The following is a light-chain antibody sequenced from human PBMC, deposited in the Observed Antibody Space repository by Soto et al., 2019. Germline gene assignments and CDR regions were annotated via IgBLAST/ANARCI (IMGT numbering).Light chain of an antibody. J-gene: IGKJ1*01. CDR1: QSVTSN. Sequence: EIVMTQSPATLSVSPGERATLSCRASQSVTSNLAWYQQKPGQAPRLLSYDASTRATGIPARFSGSGSGTEFTLTISSLQSEDFAVFYCQQYFDWPQSFGQGTKVEIK. CDR2: DAS. V-gene: IGKV3-15*01. CDR3: QQYFDWPQS.